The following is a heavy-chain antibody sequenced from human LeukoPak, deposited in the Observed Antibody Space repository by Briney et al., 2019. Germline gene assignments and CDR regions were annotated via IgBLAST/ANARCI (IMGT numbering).Heavy chain of an antibody. V-gene: IGHV3-7*01. CDR1: GFTFRTSW. CDR3: ARDLSYFDY. Sequence: PGGSLRLSCAASGFTFRTSWMTWVRQAPGKGLEWVANIRQDGGTKYYVDSVKGRFTISRDNAKNSLYLQMNSLRVEDTAVYYCARDLSYFDYWGQGTLVTFSS. J-gene: IGHJ4*02. CDR2: IRQDGGTK.